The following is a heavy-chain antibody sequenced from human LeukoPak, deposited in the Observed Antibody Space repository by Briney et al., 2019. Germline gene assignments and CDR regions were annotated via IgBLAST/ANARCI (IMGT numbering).Heavy chain of an antibody. Sequence: ASVKVSCKASVYTFTGYYMHWVRQASGQGLEWMGWINPNSGGTNYAQKFQGRVTMTRDTSISTAYMELSRLRSDDTAVFYCARDQAQNYSSGPYDYWGQGTLVTVSS. J-gene: IGHJ4*02. CDR2: INPNSGGT. V-gene: IGHV1-2*02. CDR1: VYTFTGYY. CDR3: ARDQAQNYSSGPYDY. D-gene: IGHD4-11*01.